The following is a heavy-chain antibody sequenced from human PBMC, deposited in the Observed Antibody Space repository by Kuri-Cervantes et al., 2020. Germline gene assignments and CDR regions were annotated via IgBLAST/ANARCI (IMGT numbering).Heavy chain of an antibody. V-gene: IGHV3-23*01. J-gene: IGHJ3*02. D-gene: IGHD3-10*01. Sequence: GQAPGKGLEWVSAISGSGGSTYYADSVKGRFTISRDNSKNTLYLQMNSLRAEDTAVYYCAKNGLLWFGGSAFDIWGQGTMVTVSS. CDR2: ISGSGGST. CDR3: AKNGLLWFGGSAFDI.